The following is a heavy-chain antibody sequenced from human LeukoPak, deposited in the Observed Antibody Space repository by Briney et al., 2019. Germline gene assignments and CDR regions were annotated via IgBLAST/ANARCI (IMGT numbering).Heavy chain of an antibody. CDR3: ARVGYSSSWYFRWFDP. V-gene: IGHV4-61*02. J-gene: IGHJ5*02. CDR1: GGSISSGGYY. D-gene: IGHD6-13*01. Sequence: PSETLSLTCTVSGGSISSGGYYWSWIRQPAGKGLEWIGRVYSSGSTDYDPSLQSRVTMSLDTSKNQFSLKLSSVTAADTAVCYCARVGYSSSWYFRWFDPWGQGTLVTVSS. CDR2: VYSSGST.